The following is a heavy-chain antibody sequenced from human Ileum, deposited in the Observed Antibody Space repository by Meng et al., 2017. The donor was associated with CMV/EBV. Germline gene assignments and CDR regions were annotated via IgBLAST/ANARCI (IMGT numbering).Heavy chain of an antibody. CDR1: GGSVSSGSYY. V-gene: IGHV4-61*01. D-gene: IGHD2-21*01. CDR3: ARERYCGCDCSNWFDP. CDR2: IYYSGST. J-gene: IGHJ5*02. Sequence: SETLSLTCTVSGGSVSSGSYYWSWIRQPPGKGLEWIGYIYYSGSTNYTLSVKSRVTISVDTSKNQFSLKLSSVTAADTAVYYCARERYCGCDCSNWFDPWGQGTLVTVSS.